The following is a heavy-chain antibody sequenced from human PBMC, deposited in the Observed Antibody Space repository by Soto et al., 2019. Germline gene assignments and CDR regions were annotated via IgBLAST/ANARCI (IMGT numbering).Heavy chain of an antibody. CDR3: ENVELELSHESKFDP. CDR1: GLTVSSNY. CDR2: IYSGGST. V-gene: IGHV3-53*01. J-gene: IGHJ5*02. Sequence: GGSLRLSCAASGLTVSSNYMSWVRQAQGKGLEWVSVIYSGGSTYYADSVKGRFTISRHNSKNTLYLQMNSLRAEDTAVYYSENVELELSHESKFDPCGEGTLVTVSS. D-gene: IGHD1-26*01.